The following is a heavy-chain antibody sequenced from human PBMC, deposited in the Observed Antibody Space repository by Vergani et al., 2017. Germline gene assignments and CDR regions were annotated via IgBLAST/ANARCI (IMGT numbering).Heavy chain of an antibody. CDR1: GGSVRTSIGYY. Sequence: QVQLQESGPGLVKPSQTLSLSCTVSGGSVRTSIGYYWTWIRQPAGKTLEWIGEIFSSGTTNYNPSFKNRVTMSVDTSKNQFSLMVNSVTDADTAVYYCARRADYDPLTGKTNYFDPWGQGTLVTVSS. J-gene: IGHJ5*02. CDR3: ARRADYDPLTGKTNYFDP. V-gene: IGHV4-61*02. CDR2: IFSSGTT. D-gene: IGHD3-9*01.